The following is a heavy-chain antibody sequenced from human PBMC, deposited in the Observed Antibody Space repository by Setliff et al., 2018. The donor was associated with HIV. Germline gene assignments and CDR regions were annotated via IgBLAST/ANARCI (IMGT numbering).Heavy chain of an antibody. J-gene: IGHJ5*02. V-gene: IGHV1-46*02. CDR3: AGAPGGGGNWFDP. D-gene: IGHD3-16*01. CDR2: INPDHGTT. Sequence: ASVMVSCKASGYSFNTYYIHWIRQAPGKGLEWMGIINPDHGTTNYARQFQDRVTMTSDTSTSTVYMELTSLTSEDTAMYFCAGAPGGGGNWFDPWGQGTLVTVSS. CDR1: GYSFNTYY.